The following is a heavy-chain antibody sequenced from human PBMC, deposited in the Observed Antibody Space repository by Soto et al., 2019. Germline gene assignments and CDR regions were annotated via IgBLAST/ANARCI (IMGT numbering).Heavy chain of an antibody. Sequence: TLSLTCTVSGGSVISGDSYWSWIRQPPGKGLEWIGFIYHSGSTSYSPSLKSRVSISVDTSKNQFSLRLTSVTAADTAVYFCARETLQCSGGSCYSINWFDPWGQGTLVTVSS. CDR2: IYHSGST. J-gene: IGHJ5*02. D-gene: IGHD2-15*01. V-gene: IGHV4-30-4*08. CDR3: ARETLQCSGGSCYSINWFDP. CDR1: GGSVISGDSY.